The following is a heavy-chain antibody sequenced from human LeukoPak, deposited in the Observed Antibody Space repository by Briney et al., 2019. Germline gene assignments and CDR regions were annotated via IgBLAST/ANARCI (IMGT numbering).Heavy chain of an antibody. D-gene: IGHD3-22*01. CDR1: GYTFTSYG. V-gene: IGHV1-18*01. J-gene: IGHJ4*02. Sequence: ASVKVSCKASGYTFTSYGITWVRQAPGQGLEWMGWISAYNGNTNYAQKLQGRVTMTTDTSTSTAYMELRSLRSDDTAVYYCARDFGNKAYYYDSSGSESRTDYWGQGTLVTVSS. CDR3: ARDFGNKAYYYDSSGSESRTDY. CDR2: ISAYNGNT.